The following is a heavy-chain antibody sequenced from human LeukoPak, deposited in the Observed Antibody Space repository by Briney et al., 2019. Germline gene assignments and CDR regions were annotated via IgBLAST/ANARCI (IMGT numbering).Heavy chain of an antibody. CDR1: GFSVSNYY. CDR2: IRDSGET. D-gene: IGHD3-16*01. CDR3: ARDRAVTQVWVEFAS. Sequence: GGSLRLSCAGSGFSVSNYYMNWVRQAPGKGLEWVSLIRDSGETFYADSVKGRFTISRDNSKNTVYLQMNRLRVEDTAVYFCARDRAVTQVWVEFASWGQGTLVTVSS. J-gene: IGHJ5*01. V-gene: IGHV3-66*03.